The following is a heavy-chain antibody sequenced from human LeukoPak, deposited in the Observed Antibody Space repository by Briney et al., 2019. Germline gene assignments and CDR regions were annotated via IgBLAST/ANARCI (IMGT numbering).Heavy chain of an antibody. CDR3: ASSSGYYYYDY. V-gene: IGHV4-30-2*01. J-gene: IGHJ4*02. CDR2: IYHSGST. Sequence: TSETLSLTCAVSGGSISSGGYSWSWIRQPPGKGLEWIGYIYHSGSTYYNPSLKSRVTISVDKSKNQFSLKLSSVTAADTAVYYCASSSGYYYYDYWGQGTLVTVSS. CDR1: GGSISSGGYS. D-gene: IGHD3-22*01.